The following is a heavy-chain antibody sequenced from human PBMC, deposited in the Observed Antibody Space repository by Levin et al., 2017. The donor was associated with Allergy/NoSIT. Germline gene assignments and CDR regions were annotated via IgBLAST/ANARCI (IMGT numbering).Heavy chain of an antibody. CDR3: ARGVAGTHFDY. CDR2: IWYDGSNK. CDR1: GFTLRSYG. J-gene: IGHJ4*02. D-gene: IGHD6-19*01. V-gene: IGHV3-33*01. Sequence: LSLTCAASGFTLRSYGMHWVRQAPGKGLEWVAVIWYDGSNKFYVDSVKGRFTISRDISKNTLYLQMNSLRVEDTAVYYCARGVAGTHFDYWGQGTLVTVSS.